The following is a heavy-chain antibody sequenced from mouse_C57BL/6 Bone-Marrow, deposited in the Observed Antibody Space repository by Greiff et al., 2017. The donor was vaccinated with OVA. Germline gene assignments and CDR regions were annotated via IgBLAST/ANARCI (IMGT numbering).Heavy chain of an antibody. CDR3: ARFWDSSGYFDY. Sequence: VMLVESGAELARPGASVKLSCKASGYTFTSYGISWVKQRTGQGLEWIGEIYPRSGNTYYNEKFKGKATLTADKSSSTAYMELRSLTSEDSAVYFCARFWDSSGYFDYWGQGTTLTVSS. CDR2: IYPRSGNT. V-gene: IGHV1-81*01. J-gene: IGHJ2*01. D-gene: IGHD3-2*02. CDR1: GYTFTSYG.